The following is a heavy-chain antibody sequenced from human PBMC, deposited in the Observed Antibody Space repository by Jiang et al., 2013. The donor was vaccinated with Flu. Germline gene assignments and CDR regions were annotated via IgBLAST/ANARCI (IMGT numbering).Heavy chain of an antibody. CDR3: ARLPPGGSSSGYGYYFDY. V-gene: IGHV4-59*08. CDR1: GGSINNYF. J-gene: IGHJ4*02. Sequence: GSGLVKPSETLSLTCTVSGGSINNYFWSWIRQPPGKGLEWIGHIYYSGSANYNPSLKSRVTMSVDTSKNQFSLRVFSVTAADTAVYYCARLPPGGSSSGYGYYFDYWGQGALVTVSS. CDR2: IYYSGSA. D-gene: IGHD3-22*01.